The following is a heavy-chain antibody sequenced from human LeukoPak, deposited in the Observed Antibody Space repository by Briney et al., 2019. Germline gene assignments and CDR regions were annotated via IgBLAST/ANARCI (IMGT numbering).Heavy chain of an antibody. Sequence: ASVTVSFKASGYTFTSYDINWVRQATGQGLEWMGWMNPNSGNTGYAQKFQGRVTMTRSTSISTAYMELSSLRSEDTAVYYCARVLTGRVSYLGGLGYWGQGTLGTVSS. V-gene: IGHV1-8*01. CDR1: GYTFTSYD. CDR3: ARVLTGRVSYLGGLGY. J-gene: IGHJ4*02. D-gene: IGHD1-26*01. CDR2: MNPNSGNT.